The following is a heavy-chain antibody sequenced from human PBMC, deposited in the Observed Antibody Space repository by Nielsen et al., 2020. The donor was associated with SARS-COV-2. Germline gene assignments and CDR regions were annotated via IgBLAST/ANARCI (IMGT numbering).Heavy chain of an antibody. V-gene: IGHV3-11*05. CDR3: ARGAIVVVPDMDV. Sequence: GESLKISCAVSGFTFSDYYMSWIRQAPGKGLEWVSYISSSGYTNYVDSVKGRFTISRDNAKNSLYLQMNSLRAEDAAIYYCARGAIVVVPDMDVWGPGTTVTVSS. J-gene: IGHJ6*02. D-gene: IGHD2-2*01. CDR1: GFTFSDYY. CDR2: ISSSGYT.